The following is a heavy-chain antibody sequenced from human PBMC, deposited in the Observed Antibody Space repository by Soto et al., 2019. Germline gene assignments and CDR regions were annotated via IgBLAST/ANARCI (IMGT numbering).Heavy chain of an antibody. V-gene: IGHV4-39*01. CDR3: ARLGLPRYYYDSSGYLYYGMDV. D-gene: IGHD3-22*01. CDR1: GGSISSSSYY. CDR2: IYYSGST. Sequence: SETLSLTCTVSGGSISSSSYYWGWIRQPPGKGLEWIGSIYYSGSTYYNPSLKSRVTISVDTSKNQFSLKLSSVTAADTAVYYCARLGLPRYYYDSSGYLYYGMDVWGQGTTVT. J-gene: IGHJ6*02.